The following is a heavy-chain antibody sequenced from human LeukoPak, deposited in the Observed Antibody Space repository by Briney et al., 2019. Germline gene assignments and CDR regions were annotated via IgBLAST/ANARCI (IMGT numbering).Heavy chain of an antibody. CDR2: INHSGST. CDR3: ARRSHSAVAGYYFDY. J-gene: IGHJ4*02. D-gene: IGHD6-19*01. V-gene: IGHV4-34*01. CDR1: GGSFSGYY. Sequence: SETLSLTCAVYGGSFSGYYWSWIRQPPGKGLEWIGEINHSGSTNYNPSLKSRVTISVDTSKNQFSLKLSSVTAADTAVYYCARRSHSAVAGYYFDYWGQGTLVTVSS.